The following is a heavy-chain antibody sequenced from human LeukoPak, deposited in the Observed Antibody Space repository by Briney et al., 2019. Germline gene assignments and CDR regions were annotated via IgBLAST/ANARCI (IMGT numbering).Heavy chain of an antibody. CDR2: ISSSSSYI. Sequence: GGSLRLSCAASGFTFSSYSMNWVRQAPGKGLEWVSSISSSSSYIYYADSVKGRFTISRDNAKNSLYLQMNSLRAEDTAVYYCARDLTLGATSIWGQGTLVTVSS. CDR1: GFTFSSYS. D-gene: IGHD1-26*01. J-gene: IGHJ4*02. CDR3: ARDLTLGATSI. V-gene: IGHV3-21*01.